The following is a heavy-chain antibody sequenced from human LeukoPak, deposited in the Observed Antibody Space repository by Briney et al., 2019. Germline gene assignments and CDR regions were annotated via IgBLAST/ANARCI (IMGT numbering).Heavy chain of an antibody. CDR2: INHSGST. CDR1: GGSFSTYY. J-gene: IGHJ5*02. D-gene: IGHD2-2*01. V-gene: IGHV4-34*01. CDR3: ARPLHCSSTTCYDWFDP. Sequence: KASETLSLTCAVYGGSFSTYYWSWIRQPPGKGLEWIGEINHSGSTNYNPSLKSRVTISVDTSKNQFSLKLSSVTAADTAIYYCARPLHCSSTTCYDWFDPWGQGTLVTVSS.